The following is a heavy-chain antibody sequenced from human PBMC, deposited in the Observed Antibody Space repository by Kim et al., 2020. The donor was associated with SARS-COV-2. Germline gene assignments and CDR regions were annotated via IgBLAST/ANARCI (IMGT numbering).Heavy chain of an antibody. CDR1: GGSFSGYY. CDR3: ARRMSHYGGKDY. CDR2: INHSGGT. Sequence: SETLSLTCAVYGGSFSGYYWRWIRQPPGKGLEWIGEINHSGGTNYNPSLKSRVTIPVDTSKNQFSLKLSSVTAADTAVYYCARRMSHYGGKDYWGQGTLVTVSS. J-gene: IGHJ4*02. D-gene: IGHD4-17*01. V-gene: IGHV4-34*01.